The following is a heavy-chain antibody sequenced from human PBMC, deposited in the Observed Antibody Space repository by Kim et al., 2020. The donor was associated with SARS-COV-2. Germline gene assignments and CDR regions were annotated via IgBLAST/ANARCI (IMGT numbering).Heavy chain of an antibody. CDR1: GYSFTSYW. Sequence: GESLKISCKGSGYSFTSYWIGWVRQMPGKGLEWMGIIYPGDSDTRYSPSFQGQVTISADKSISTAYLQWSSLKASDTAMYYCARSPSVVVPAAPFFDYWGQGTLVTVSS. J-gene: IGHJ4*02. D-gene: IGHD2-2*01. CDR2: IYPGDSDT. V-gene: IGHV5-51*01. CDR3: ARSPSVVVPAAPFFDY.